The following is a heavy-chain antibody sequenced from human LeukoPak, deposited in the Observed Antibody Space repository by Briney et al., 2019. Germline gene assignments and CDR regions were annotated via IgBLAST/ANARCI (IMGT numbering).Heavy chain of an antibody. CDR2: ISWNSGSV. J-gene: IGHJ3*02. Sequence: GGSLRLSCAASGFTFDDYAMNWVRQVPGKGLEWVSGISWNSGSVGYADSVRGRFTISRDNAKNSLYLQMNSLRAEDTALYYCAKDHYSQYAFDIWGQGTKVTVSS. CDR1: GFTFDDYA. CDR3: AKDHYSQYAFDI. V-gene: IGHV3-9*01. D-gene: IGHD2-21*01.